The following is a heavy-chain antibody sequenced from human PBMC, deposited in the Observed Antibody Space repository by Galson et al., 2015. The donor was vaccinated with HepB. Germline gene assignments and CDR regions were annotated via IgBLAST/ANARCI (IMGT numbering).Heavy chain of an antibody. V-gene: IGHV3-30*04. Sequence: SLRLSCAASGFTFSSYAMHWVRQAPGKGLEWVAVISYDGSNKYYADSVKGRFTISRDNSKNTLYLQMNSLRAEDTAVYYCARDYSHDYGDYGAFDIWGQGTMVTVSS. D-gene: IGHD4-17*01. CDR1: GFTFSSYA. CDR2: ISYDGSNK. J-gene: IGHJ3*02. CDR3: ARDYSHDYGDYGAFDI.